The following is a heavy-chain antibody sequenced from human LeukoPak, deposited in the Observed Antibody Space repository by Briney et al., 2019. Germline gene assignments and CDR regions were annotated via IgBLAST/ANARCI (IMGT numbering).Heavy chain of an antibody. CDR2: TYYRSKWYN. V-gene: IGHV6-1*01. CDR3: AREGVIVVVPAATAHNWFDP. Sequence: SQTLSLTCAISGDSVSSNSAAWNWIRQSPSRGLEWLGRTYYRSKWYNDYAVSVKSRITINPDTSKNQFSLQLNSVTPEDTAVYYCAREGVIVVVPAATAHNWFDPWGQGTLVTVSS. D-gene: IGHD2-2*01. CDR1: GDSVSSNSAA. J-gene: IGHJ5*02.